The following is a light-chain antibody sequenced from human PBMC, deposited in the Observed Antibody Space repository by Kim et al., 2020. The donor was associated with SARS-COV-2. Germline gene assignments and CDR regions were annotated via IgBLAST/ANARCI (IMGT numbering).Light chain of an antibody. V-gene: IGKV2-30*01. CDR3: MQGSHWPYT. CDR2: RVS. Sequence: QPASISCKSSQRLVYSDGNTYLNWFQQRPGQSPRRLSYRVSNRDSGVPDRFSGGVSGAVFTLKISSVEVEDIGLYFCMQGSHWPYTFGQGTKLEI. CDR1: QRLVYSDGNTY. J-gene: IGKJ2*01.